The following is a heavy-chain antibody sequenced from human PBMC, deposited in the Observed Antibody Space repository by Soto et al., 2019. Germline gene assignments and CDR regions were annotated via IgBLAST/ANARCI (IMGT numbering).Heavy chain of an antibody. Sequence: GGSLRLSCAASGFTVSSNYMSWVRQAPGKGLEWVSVIYSGGSTYYADSVKGRFTISRDNSKNTLYLQMNSLRAEDTAVYYCARDTAYSSHGPGAFDIWGQGTMVTV. D-gene: IGHD6-13*01. CDR3: ARDTAYSSHGPGAFDI. CDR2: IYSGGST. V-gene: IGHV3-53*01. CDR1: GFTVSSNY. J-gene: IGHJ3*02.